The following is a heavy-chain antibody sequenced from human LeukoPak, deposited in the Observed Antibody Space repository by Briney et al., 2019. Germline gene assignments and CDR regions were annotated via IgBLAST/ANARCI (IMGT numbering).Heavy chain of an antibody. Sequence: TGGSLRLSCAASGFTFSSYAMSWVRQAPGKGLEWVSAMSTSGGSTYYADSVKGRFTISRDNSKNTLFLQMNSLRAEDTAVYYCARAVDLWSGYPQPSWFDPWGQGTLVTVSS. CDR3: ARAVDLWSGYPQPSWFDP. CDR2: MSTSGGST. V-gene: IGHV3-23*01. CDR1: GFTFSSYA. J-gene: IGHJ5*02. D-gene: IGHD3-3*01.